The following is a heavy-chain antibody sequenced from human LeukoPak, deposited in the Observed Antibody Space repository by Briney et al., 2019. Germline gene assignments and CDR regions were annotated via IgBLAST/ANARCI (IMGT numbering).Heavy chain of an antibody. V-gene: IGHV3-23*01. CDR1: GFTFSSYA. CDR2: ISGSGGST. CDR3: AKHEDFWSGYPDY. D-gene: IGHD3-3*01. J-gene: IGHJ4*02. Sequence: GRSLRLSCAASGFTFSSYAMSWVRQAPGKGLEWVSAISGSGGSTYYADSVKGRFTISRDNSKNTLYLQMNSLRAEDTAVYYCAKHEDFWSGYPDYWGQGTLVTVSS.